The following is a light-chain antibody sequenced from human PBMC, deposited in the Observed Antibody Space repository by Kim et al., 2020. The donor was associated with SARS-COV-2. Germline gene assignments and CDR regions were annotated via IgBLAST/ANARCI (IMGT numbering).Light chain of an antibody. CDR3: PVWDSILV. J-gene: IGLJ2*01. V-gene: IGLV3-9*01. CDR2: RAS. CDR1: NIGSKN. Sequence: SYELTQPLSVSVALGQTARITCGGNNIGSKNVHWYQQKPVQPPVLVIYRASNRPSGIPERFSGSNSGNTATLTISRAQAGDEAYFYCPVWDSILVFVGG.